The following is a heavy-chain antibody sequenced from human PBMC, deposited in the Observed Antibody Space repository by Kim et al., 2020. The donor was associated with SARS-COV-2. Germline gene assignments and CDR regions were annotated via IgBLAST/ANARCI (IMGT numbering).Heavy chain of an antibody. J-gene: IGHJ4*02. V-gene: IGHV4-31*02. D-gene: IGHD3-22*01. CDR2: NT. Sequence: NTYYNPSHKRRVTISVDTSKNQFSLKLSSVTAADTAVYYCARGSGSHFDYWGQGTLVTVSS. CDR3: ARGSGSHFDY.